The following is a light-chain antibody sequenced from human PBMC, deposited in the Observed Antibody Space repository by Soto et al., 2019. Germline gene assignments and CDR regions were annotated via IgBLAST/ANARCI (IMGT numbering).Light chain of an antibody. Sequence: DIQMTQSPSSLSASVGDRVTITCRASQSISSYLNWYQQKPGKAPKLLIYAASSLQSGVPSRFSGSGSGTHFTLSINSLRPEDFATYYCQQSFAAPVTFGGGTKVDI. J-gene: IGKJ4*01. CDR2: AAS. CDR1: QSISSY. V-gene: IGKV1-39*01. CDR3: QQSFAAPVT.